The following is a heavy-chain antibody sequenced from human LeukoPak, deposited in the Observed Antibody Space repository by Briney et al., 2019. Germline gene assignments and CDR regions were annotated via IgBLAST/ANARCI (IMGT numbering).Heavy chain of an antibody. V-gene: IGHV4-34*01. CDR3: ARDRKYCDSTNCHSSMDV. J-gene: IGHJ6*03. CDR2: INHSGST. CDR1: GGSFSGYY. D-gene: IGHD2/OR15-2a*01. Sequence: SETLSLTCAVYGGSFSGYYWSWIRQPPGKGLEWIGEINHSGSTNYNPSLKSRVTISVDTSKNQFSLKLCSVTAADTAVYYYARDRKYCDSTNCHSSMDVWGKGTTVTVSS.